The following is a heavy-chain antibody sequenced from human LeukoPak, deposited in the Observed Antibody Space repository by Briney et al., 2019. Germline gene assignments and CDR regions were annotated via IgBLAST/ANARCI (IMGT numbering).Heavy chain of an antibody. CDR3: AREPDDYYDSSGAYYFDY. D-gene: IGHD3-22*01. V-gene: IGHV4-39*07. CDR1: GGSISSSSYY. CDR2: IYYSGST. Sequence: SETLSLTCTVSGGSISSSSYYWGWIRQPPGKGLEWIGSIYYSGSTYYNPSLKSRVTISVDTSKNQFSLKLSSVTAEDTAVYYCAREPDDYYDSSGAYYFDYWGQGTLVTVSS. J-gene: IGHJ4*02.